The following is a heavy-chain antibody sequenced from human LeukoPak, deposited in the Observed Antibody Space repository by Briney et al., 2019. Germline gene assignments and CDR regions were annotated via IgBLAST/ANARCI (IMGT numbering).Heavy chain of an antibody. CDR2: IKSKTDGGTT. V-gene: IGHV3-15*01. Sequence: PGGSLRLSCAASGFTFSNAWMSWVRQAPGKGLEWVGRIKSKTDGGTTDYAAPVKGRFTISRDDSKNTLYLQMNSLKTEDTAVYYCTTGMIAAAGKREKFDYWGQGTLVTVSS. J-gene: IGHJ4*02. CDR1: GFTFSNAW. D-gene: IGHD6-13*01. CDR3: TTGMIAAAGKREKFDY.